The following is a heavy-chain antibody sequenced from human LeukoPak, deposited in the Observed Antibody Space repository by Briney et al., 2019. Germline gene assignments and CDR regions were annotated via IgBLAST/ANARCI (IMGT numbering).Heavy chain of an antibody. D-gene: IGHD2-2*01. Sequence: PGGSLRLSCAASGFTFSSHAMSWVRQAPGKGLEWVSAIGDDVVSTYYADSVKGRFTISRDNSKNTLYLQMNSLRAEDTAVYYCAKESPKLGYCSSTSCPTHYYFDYWGQGTLVTVSS. V-gene: IGHV3-23*01. J-gene: IGHJ4*02. CDR3: AKESPKLGYCSSTSCPTHYYFDY. CDR2: IGDDVVST. CDR1: GFTFSSHA.